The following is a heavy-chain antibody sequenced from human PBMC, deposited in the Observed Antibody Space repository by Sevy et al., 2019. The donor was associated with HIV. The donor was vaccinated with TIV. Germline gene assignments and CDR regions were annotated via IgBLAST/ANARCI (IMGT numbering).Heavy chain of an antibody. D-gene: IGHD3-22*01. V-gene: IGHV3-48*03. CDR2: ISSSGSTI. Sequence: GGSLRLSCAASGFTFSSYEMNWVRQAPGKGLEWVSYISSSGSTIYYADSVKGRLTISRDNAKNSLYLQMNRLGAEDTAVYYCAGEPGYYWGLDYWGQGTLVTVSS. J-gene: IGHJ4*02. CDR1: GFTFSSYE. CDR3: AGEPGYYWGLDY.